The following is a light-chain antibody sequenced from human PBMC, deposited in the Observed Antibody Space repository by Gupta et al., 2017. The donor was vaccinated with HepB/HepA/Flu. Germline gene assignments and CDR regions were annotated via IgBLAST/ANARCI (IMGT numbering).Light chain of an antibody. Sequence: SSELTQPPSMSVSPGQTARITCPGDALPKQYGYGYQQKAGQAPVQLIYKDDERPSGIPERVSGSSSGTTVTLTISGVQAEDEADYFCLSADSSGTFWVFGGGTKLTVL. V-gene: IGLV3-25*03. CDR1: ALPKQY. J-gene: IGLJ3*02. CDR3: LSADSSGTFWV. CDR2: KDD.